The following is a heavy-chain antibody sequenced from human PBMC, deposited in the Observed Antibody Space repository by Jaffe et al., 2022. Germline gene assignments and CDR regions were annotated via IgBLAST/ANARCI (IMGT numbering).Heavy chain of an antibody. Sequence: QVHLVQSGAEVKKPGSSVRVSCKTSGGSLSSDAISWVRQAPGEGLEWLGGIIPIFNTANYAQKFLGRVTISTDAPPTTAYMVLSSLRSDDTAVYFCAKSAGFGASAKSYMNVWGNGTTVIVSS. V-gene: IGHV1-69*05. D-gene: IGHD1-26*01. CDR2: IIPIFNTA. CDR1: GGSLSSDA. J-gene: IGHJ6*04. CDR3: AKSAGFGASAKSYMNV.